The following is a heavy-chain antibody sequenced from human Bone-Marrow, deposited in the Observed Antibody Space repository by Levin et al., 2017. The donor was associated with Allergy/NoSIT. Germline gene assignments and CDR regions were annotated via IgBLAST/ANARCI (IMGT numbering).Heavy chain of an antibody. CDR1: GYSFTDYH. V-gene: IGHV1-2*06. J-gene: IGHJ6*02. CDR3: SCGVPPAISSGWPYSTDV. Sequence: PGESLKISCKASGYSFTDYHVHWVRQAPGQGLEWMGRINPNTGDTNYARKFHGRVTLTRDTAISTAYMDLSGLKYDDTAVYFCSCGVPPAISSGWPYSTDVWGQGTTVIVSS. D-gene: IGHD2-2*02. CDR2: INPNTGDT.